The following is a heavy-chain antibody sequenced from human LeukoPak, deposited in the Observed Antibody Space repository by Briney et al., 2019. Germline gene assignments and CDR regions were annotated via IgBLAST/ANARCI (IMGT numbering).Heavy chain of an antibody. J-gene: IGHJ3*02. CDR1: GFTFSSYG. CDR3: ARVRPYYYGSGSYRDAFDI. D-gene: IGHD3-10*01. CDR2: INSDGSST. V-gene: IGHV3-74*01. Sequence: GGSLRLSCAASGFTFSSYGMHWVRQAPGKGLVWVSRINSDGSSTSYADSVKGRFTISRDNAKNTLYLQMNSLRAEDTAVYYCARVRPYYYGSGSYRDAFDIWGQGTMVTVSS.